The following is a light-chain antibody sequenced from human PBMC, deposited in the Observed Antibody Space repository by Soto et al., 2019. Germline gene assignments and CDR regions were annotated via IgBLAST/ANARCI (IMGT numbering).Light chain of an antibody. Sequence: QSVLTQPASGSGSPGQSITISCTGTSSDVGTYNLVSWYQQCPGKAPKLMIYEGTKRPSGVTNRFSGYKSGNTASLTISGLQAEDEADYYCCSYAGSSTHVVFGGGTKLTVL. J-gene: IGLJ2*01. CDR3: CSYAGSSTHVV. CDR2: EGT. CDR1: SSDVGTYNL. V-gene: IGLV2-23*01.